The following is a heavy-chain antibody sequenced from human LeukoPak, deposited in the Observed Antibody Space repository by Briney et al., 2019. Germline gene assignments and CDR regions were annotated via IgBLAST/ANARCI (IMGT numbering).Heavy chain of an antibody. D-gene: IGHD6-19*01. CDR3: ARDPSNSSGWKTWFDP. CDR1: GYTFTNYG. Sequence: ASVKLSCKAFGYTFTNYGITWVRQAPGQGLEWMGWISAYSSDTNYAQKFQDRVTMSTDKSTSTAYMELRSLRADDTAVYYCARDPSNSSGWKTWFDPWGQGTLVTVSS. J-gene: IGHJ5*02. V-gene: IGHV1-18*01. CDR2: ISAYSSDT.